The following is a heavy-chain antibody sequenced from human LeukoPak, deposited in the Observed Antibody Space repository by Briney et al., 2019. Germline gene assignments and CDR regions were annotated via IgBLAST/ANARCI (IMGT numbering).Heavy chain of an antibody. J-gene: IGHJ5*02. V-gene: IGHV4-4*07. Sequence: PSETLSLTCTVSGGSISSYYWGWIRQPAGKGLEWIGRIYTSGSTNYNPSLKSRVTMSVDTSKNQFSLKLSSVTAADTAVYYCARDTPIVVVVAATPAGYWFDPWGQGTLVTVSS. CDR2: IYTSGST. CDR1: GGSISSYY. D-gene: IGHD2-15*01. CDR3: ARDTPIVVVVAATPAGYWFDP.